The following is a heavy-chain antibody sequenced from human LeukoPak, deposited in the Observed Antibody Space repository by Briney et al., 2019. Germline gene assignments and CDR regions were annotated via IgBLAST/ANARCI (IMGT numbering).Heavy chain of an antibody. V-gene: IGHV3-48*03. CDR3: AKSDPYGDSLIEI. J-gene: IGHJ4*02. D-gene: IGHD4-17*01. CDR2: ISSTGGTI. CDR1: GFTFRGYA. Sequence: GGSLRLSCAASGFTFRGYAMNWVRHAPGKGLEWLSHISSTGGTIYYADSVKGRLTVSRDNAKNSLYLQMNSLRAEDTAVYYCAKSDPYGDSLIEIWGQGALVTVSS.